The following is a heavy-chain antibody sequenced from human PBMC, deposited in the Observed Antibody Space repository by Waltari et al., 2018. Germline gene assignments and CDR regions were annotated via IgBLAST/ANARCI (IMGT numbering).Heavy chain of an antibody. CDR3: MKDQARG. D-gene: IGHD5-12*01. Sequence: VQLVESGGGVVQAGGPLRLPCAADGFTFSPSGMHGVRQAPGKGLEWVAFMSYDGSNKYYTDSVKGRFTISRDNSRNTLYLQMNRLRDEDTAVYYCMKDQARGWGQGTPVTVSS. V-gene: IGHV3-30*02. J-gene: IGHJ4*02. CDR2: MSYDGSNK. CDR1: GFTFSPSG.